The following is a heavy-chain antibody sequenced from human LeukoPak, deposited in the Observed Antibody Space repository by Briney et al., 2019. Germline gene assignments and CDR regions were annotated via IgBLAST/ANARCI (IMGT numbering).Heavy chain of an antibody. CDR3: ARGVYYGSGSYVEY. Sequence: ASVTVSCETSGYTFTNYHIQWVRQAPGQGLQWMGRINPKSGDTKFAQGFQGRVTLTRDTSIDTAYLEVTGLTSDDTAVYYCARGVYYGSGSYVEYWGQGT. CDR1: GYTFTNYH. D-gene: IGHD3-10*01. J-gene: IGHJ4*02. CDR2: INPKSGDT. V-gene: IGHV1-2*02.